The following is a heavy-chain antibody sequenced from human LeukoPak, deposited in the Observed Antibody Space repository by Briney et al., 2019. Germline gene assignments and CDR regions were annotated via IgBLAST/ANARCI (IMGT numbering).Heavy chain of an antibody. CDR1: GGTFSSYA. CDR3: ARSIVATTYFDY. J-gene: IGHJ4*02. CDR2: IIPIFGTA. V-gene: IGHV1-69*13. Sequence: SVKVSCKASGGTFSSYAISWVRQAPGQELEWMGGIIPIFGTANYAQKFQGRVTITADESTSTAYMELSSLRSEDTAVYYCARSIVATTYFDYWGQGTLVTVSS. D-gene: IGHD5-12*01.